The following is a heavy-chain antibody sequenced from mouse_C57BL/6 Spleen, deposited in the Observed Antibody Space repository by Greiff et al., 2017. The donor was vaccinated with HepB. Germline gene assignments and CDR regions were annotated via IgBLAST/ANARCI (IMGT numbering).Heavy chain of an antibody. D-gene: IGHD1-1*01. CDR1: GYTFTSYW. J-gene: IGHJ2*01. CDR3: ARRGSKGGFDY. Sequence: QVQLQQPGAELVRPGSSVKLSCKASGYTFTSYWMDWVKQGPGQGLEWIGNIYPSDSETHYNQKFKDKATLTVDKSSSTAYMQLSSLTSEDSAVYYCARRGSKGGFDYWGQGTTLTVSS. CDR2: IYPSDSET. V-gene: IGHV1-61*01.